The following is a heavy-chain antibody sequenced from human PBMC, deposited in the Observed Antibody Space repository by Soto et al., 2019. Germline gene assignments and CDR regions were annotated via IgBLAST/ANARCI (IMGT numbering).Heavy chain of an antibody. V-gene: IGHV4-39*01. CDR1: GGSISSSSYY. CDR3: ARHSITIFGVVISEGGWFDP. J-gene: IGHJ5*02. D-gene: IGHD3-3*01. Sequence: SETLSLTCTVSGGSISSSSYYWGWIRQPPGKGLEWIGSIYYSGSTYYNPSLKSRVTISVDTSKNQFSLKLSSVTAADTAVYYCARHSITIFGVVISEGGWFDPWGQGTPVTVSS. CDR2: IYYSGST.